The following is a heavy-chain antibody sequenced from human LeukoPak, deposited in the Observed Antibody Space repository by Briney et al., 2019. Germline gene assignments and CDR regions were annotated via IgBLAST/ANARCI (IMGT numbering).Heavy chain of an antibody. D-gene: IGHD6-19*01. CDR2: IYHSGST. V-gene: IGHV4-38-2*02. Sequence: SETLSLTCTVSGYSISSGYYWGWIRQPPGKGLEWIGSIYHSGSTYYNPSLKSRVTISVDTSKNQFSLKLSSVTAADTAVYYCARRVGAVAVDNWFDPWGQGTLVTVSS. J-gene: IGHJ5*02. CDR3: ARRVGAVAVDNWFDP. CDR1: GYSISSGYY.